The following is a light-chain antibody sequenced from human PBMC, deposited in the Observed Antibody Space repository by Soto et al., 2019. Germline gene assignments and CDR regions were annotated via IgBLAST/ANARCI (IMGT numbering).Light chain of an antibody. J-gene: IGLJ1*01. CDR3: SCYSSDSAYA. CDR2: EVS. CDR1: SSDFVSYNR. V-gene: IGLV2-18*01. Sequence: QSVLTQPPSVSGSPGQSVTISCTGTSSDFVSYNRVSWYQQPPGTAPKLMIYEVSKRPSGVPDRFSGSKSGNTASLTISGVHHADEADYYCSCYSSDSAYAFGTGTKLTVL.